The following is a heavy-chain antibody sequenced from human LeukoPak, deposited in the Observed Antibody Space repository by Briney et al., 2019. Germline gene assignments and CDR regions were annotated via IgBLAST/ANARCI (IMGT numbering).Heavy chain of an antibody. Sequence: PGGSLRLSCVASGFTFGKYWMSWVRQAPGKGLEWVANIKLDGSEKNYVDSVKGRFTISRDNTKNSLYLQMNSLRAEDTAVYYCAKDTYSTSPYYFDYWGQGTLVTVSS. CDR3: AKDTYSTSPYYFDY. CDR2: IKLDGSEK. D-gene: IGHD1-26*01. CDR1: GFTFGKYW. J-gene: IGHJ4*02. V-gene: IGHV3-7*03.